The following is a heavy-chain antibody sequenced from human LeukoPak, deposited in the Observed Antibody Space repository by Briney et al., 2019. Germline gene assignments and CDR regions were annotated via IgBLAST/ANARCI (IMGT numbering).Heavy chain of an antibody. V-gene: IGHV4-39*07. J-gene: IGHJ4*02. Sequence: PSETLSLTCTVSGDSISSSSYYWEWIRQPPGKGLEWIGSTFYSGSTYYNPSLKSRVTISVDTSKNQFSLKLRSVTAADTAVYYCARVTGYMIEDYFDYWGQGTLVTVSS. CDR2: TFYSGST. CDR3: ARVTGYMIEDYFDY. D-gene: IGHD3-22*01. CDR1: GDSISSSSYY.